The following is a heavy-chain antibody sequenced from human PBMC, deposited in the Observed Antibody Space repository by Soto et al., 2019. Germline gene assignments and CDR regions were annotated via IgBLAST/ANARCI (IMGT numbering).Heavy chain of an antibody. J-gene: IGHJ4*02. V-gene: IGHV4-31*03. CDR2: IYYSGST. CDR1: GGSISSGGYY. CDR3: ARVPSQLWGDIVVLPAATIIPYFDY. D-gene: IGHD2-2*01. Sequence: QVQLQESGPGLVKPSQTLSLTCTVSGGSISSGGYYWSWIRQHPGKGLEWIGYIYYSGSTYYNPSLKSRVTISVDTSKNQFSLKLSSVTAADTAVYYCARVPSQLWGDIVVLPAATIIPYFDYWGQGTLVTVSS.